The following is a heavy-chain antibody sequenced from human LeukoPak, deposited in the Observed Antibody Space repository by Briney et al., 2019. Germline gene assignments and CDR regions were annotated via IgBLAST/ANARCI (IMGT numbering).Heavy chain of an antibody. D-gene: IGHD2-8*01. CDR2: INHSGST. V-gene: IGHV4-34*01. CDR1: GGSLSGYF. Sequence: SETPSLTCAVYGGSLSGYFWSWIPQPPGKGLEWIGEINHSGSTNYNPSLKSRVTISVDTSKNQFSLKLSSVTAADTALYYCARGEWQPRFDPWGQGTLVTVSS. J-gene: IGHJ5*02. CDR3: ARGEWQPRFDP.